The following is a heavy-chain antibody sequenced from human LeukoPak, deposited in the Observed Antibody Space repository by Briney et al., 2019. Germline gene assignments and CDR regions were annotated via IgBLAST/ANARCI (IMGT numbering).Heavy chain of an antibody. V-gene: IGHV4-34*01. CDR2: INHSGST. J-gene: IGHJ4*02. CDR3: ARGPLYYYDSSGYHVY. D-gene: IGHD3-22*01. CDR1: GGSFSGYY. Sequence: PSETLSLTCAVYGGSFSGYYWSWIRQPPGKGLEWIGEINHSGSTNYNPSLKSRVTISVDTSKNQFSLKLSSVTAADTAVYYCARGPLYYYDSSGYHVYWGQGTLVTVSS.